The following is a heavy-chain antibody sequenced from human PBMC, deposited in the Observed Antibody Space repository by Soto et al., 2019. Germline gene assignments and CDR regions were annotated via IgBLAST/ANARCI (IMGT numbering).Heavy chain of an antibody. CDR2: IYYSGST. D-gene: IGHD3-9*01. J-gene: IGHJ6*02. V-gene: IGHV4-31*03. Sequence: PSETLSLTCTVSGGSISSGGYYWSWIRQHPGKGLEWIGYIYYSGSTYYNPSLKSRVTISVDTSKNQFSLKLSSVTAADTAVYYCATYDILTGYQDVWGQGTTVTVSS. CDR1: GGSISSGGYY. CDR3: ATYDILTGYQDV.